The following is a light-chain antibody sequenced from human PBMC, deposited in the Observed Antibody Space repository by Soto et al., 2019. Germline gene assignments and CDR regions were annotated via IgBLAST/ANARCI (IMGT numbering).Light chain of an antibody. CDR1: QGISSA. V-gene: IGKV1-13*02. CDR2: HAS. J-gene: IGKJ1*01. Sequence: AIQLTQSPSSLSASVGDRVTITCRASQGISSALAWYQQKPGKAPKLLIYHASSLESGVPSRLSRSGSGTDFTLTISSLQPEDFATYYCQQFNSYQWTFGQGTKVEI. CDR3: QQFNSYQWT.